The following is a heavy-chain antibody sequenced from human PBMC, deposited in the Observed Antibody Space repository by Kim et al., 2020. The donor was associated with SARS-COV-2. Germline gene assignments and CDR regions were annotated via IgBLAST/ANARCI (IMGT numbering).Heavy chain of an antibody. CDR1: GFTFSSYG. V-gene: IGHV3-30*18. CDR3: AKAHHRGSGSYYLFDY. CDR2: ISYDGSNK. Sequence: GGSLRLSCAASGFTFSSYGMHWVRQAPGKGLEWVAVISYDGSNKYYADSVKGRFTISRDNSKNTLYLQMNSLRAEDTAVYYCAKAHHRGSGSYYLFDYWGQGTLVTVSS. D-gene: IGHD3-10*01. J-gene: IGHJ4*02.